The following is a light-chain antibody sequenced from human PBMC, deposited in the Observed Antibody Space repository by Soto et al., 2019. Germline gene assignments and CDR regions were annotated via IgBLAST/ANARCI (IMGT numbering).Light chain of an antibody. V-gene: IGKV3-20*01. Sequence: IVVTQSASAVSLSPRARATLSCRASQSVSNNYLAWYQQKPGQAPRLLIYGASNRATGIPDRFSGSGSGTDFTLTISRLEPEDFAVYYCQQYGSSGTFGQVTKVEI. CDR3: QQYGSSGT. J-gene: IGKJ1*01. CDR2: GAS. CDR1: QSVSNNY.